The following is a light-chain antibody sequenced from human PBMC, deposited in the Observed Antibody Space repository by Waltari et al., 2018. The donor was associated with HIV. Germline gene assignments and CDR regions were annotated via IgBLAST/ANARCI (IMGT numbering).Light chain of an antibody. CDR1: QDISSA. J-gene: IGKJ4*01. CDR2: DAS. CDR3: QQFNFYPPL. V-gene: IGKV1-13*02. Sequence: AIQLTQSPSSLSASVGDRVTITCRASQDISSALAWYQQKPGKPPKFLIYDASRLESGVPSRFSGSGYGTDFTLTISRLQPEDFATYYCQQFNFYPPLFGGGTKVEIK.